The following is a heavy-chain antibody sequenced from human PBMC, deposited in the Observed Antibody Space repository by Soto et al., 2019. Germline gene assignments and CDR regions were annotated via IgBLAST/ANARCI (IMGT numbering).Heavy chain of an antibody. D-gene: IGHD3-3*02. V-gene: IGHV1-69*01. CDR3: ARDISSPHCYYYGMDV. CDR1: GGTFSSYA. Sequence: QVQLVQSGAEVKKPGSSVKVSCKASGGTFSSYAISWVRQAPGQGLEWMGGIIPIFGTANYAQKFQGRVTITADESTSTAYMELSSLRSEDTAVYYCARDISSPHCYYYGMDVWGKGTTVTVSS. J-gene: IGHJ6*04. CDR2: IIPIFGTA.